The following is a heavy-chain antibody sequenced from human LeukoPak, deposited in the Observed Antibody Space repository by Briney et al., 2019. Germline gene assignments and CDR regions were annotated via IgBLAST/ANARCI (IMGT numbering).Heavy chain of an antibody. CDR3: AKELLTGFGEFSLDY. CDR1: GFTFSSYG. D-gene: IGHD3-10*01. Sequence: GGSLRLSCAASGFTFSSYGMHWVRQAPGKGLEWVAFIRYDGSNKYYADSVKGRFTISRDNSKNTLYLQMNSLIAEDTAVYYCAKELLTGFGEFSLDYWGQGTLVTVSS. J-gene: IGHJ4*02. CDR2: IRYDGSNK. V-gene: IGHV3-30*02.